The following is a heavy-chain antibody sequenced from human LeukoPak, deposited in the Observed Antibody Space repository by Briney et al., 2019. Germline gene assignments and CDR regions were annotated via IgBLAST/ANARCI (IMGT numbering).Heavy chain of an antibody. CDR3: TTVKYCGGDCYPHNWFDP. Sequence: GGSLRLSCAASGFTFSNAWMSWVRQAPGKGLEWVGRIKSKTDGGTTDYAAPVKGRFTISRDDSKNTLYLQMNSLKTEDTAVYYCTTVKYCGGDCYPHNWFDPWGQGTLVTVSS. V-gene: IGHV3-15*01. J-gene: IGHJ5*02. D-gene: IGHD2-21*02. CDR2: IKSKTDGGTT. CDR1: GFTFSNAW.